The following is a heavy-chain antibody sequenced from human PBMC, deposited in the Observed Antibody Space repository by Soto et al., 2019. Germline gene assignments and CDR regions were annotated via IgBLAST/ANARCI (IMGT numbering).Heavy chain of an antibody. V-gene: IGHV3-23*01. CDR1: GFSFDTYA. J-gene: IGHJ4*02. Sequence: PGGSLRLSCAASGFSFDTYAMSWVRRAPGKGLEWVSSISGSGGSTYYADSVKGRFTISRDNSKNTLYLQMNSLRAEDTAVYYCAKETNVGAPHAFDYWGQGTLVTVSS. CDR3: AKETNVGAPHAFDY. CDR2: ISGSGGST. D-gene: IGHD1-26*01.